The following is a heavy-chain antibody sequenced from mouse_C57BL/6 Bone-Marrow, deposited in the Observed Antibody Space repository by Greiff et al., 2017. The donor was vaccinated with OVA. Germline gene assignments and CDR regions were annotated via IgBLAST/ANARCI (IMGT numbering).Heavy chain of an antibody. CDR2: INHSTGGT. CDR1: GYSFTGYY. CDR3: ARGLLLGKGDY. Sequence: EVQLQQSGPELVKPGASVKISCKASGYSFTGYYMNWVKQSPEKSLEWIGEINHSTGGTTYNQKFKAKATLTVDKSSSTAYMQLKSLTSEDSAVYYCARGLLLGKGDYWGQVTTLTVSS. D-gene: IGHD4-1*01. V-gene: IGHV1-42*01. J-gene: IGHJ2*01.